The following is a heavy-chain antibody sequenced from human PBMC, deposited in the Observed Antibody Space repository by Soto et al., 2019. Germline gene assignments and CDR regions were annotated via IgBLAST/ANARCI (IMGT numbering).Heavy chain of an antibody. D-gene: IGHD2-2*01. Sequence: PGGSLRLSCAASGFTFSSYAMSWVRQAPGKGLEWVSAISGSGGSTYYADSVKGRFTISRDNSKNTLYLQMNSLRAEDTAVYYCAKDSPPATSQLLFSDGMDVWSQGTTVTVS. CDR3: AKDSPPATSQLLFSDGMDV. J-gene: IGHJ6*02. V-gene: IGHV3-23*01. CDR1: GFTFSSYA. CDR2: ISGSGGST.